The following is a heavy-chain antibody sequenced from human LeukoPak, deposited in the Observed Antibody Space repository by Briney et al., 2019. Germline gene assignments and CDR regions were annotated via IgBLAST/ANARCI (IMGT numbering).Heavy chain of an antibody. Sequence: GGSLRLSCAASGFTFSSSAMSWVRQAPGKGLEWVSAIRATGGSTYCADSVKGRFTISRDNSKNTLYLQMNSLRAADTAVYYCAKNYGDHVNWFDPWGQGTLVTVSS. CDR3: AKNYGDHVNWFDP. CDR1: GFTFSSSA. CDR2: IRATGGST. D-gene: IGHD4-17*01. V-gene: IGHV3-23*01. J-gene: IGHJ5*02.